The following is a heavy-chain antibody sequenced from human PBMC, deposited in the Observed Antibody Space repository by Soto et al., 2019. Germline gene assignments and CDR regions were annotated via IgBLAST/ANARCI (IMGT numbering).Heavy chain of an antibody. J-gene: IGHJ1*01. D-gene: IGHD6-19*01. CDR2: IIPIFGTA. CDR1: GGTFSSYA. CDR3: ASPPRIAVAGDAEYFQH. Sequence: SVKVSCKASGGTFSSYAISWVRQAPVQGLEWMGGIIPIFGTANYAQKFQGRVTITADESTSTAYMELSSLRSEDTAVYYCASPPRIAVAGDAEYFQHWGQGTLVTVSS. V-gene: IGHV1-69*01.